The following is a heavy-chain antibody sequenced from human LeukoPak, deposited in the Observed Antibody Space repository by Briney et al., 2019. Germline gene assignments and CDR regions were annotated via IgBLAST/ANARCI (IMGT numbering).Heavy chain of an antibody. CDR2: INHSGST. D-gene: IGHD1-26*01. CDR3: ARETSGSDDAFYI. J-gene: IGHJ3*02. Sequence: PSETLSLTCAVYGGSFSGYYWTWVRQPPGKGLEWIGEINHSGSTNYNPSLKSRVTISVDTSKNQFSLKLSSVTAADTAVYYCARETSGSDDAFYIWGQGTMVTVSS. CDR1: GGSFSGYY. V-gene: IGHV4-34*01.